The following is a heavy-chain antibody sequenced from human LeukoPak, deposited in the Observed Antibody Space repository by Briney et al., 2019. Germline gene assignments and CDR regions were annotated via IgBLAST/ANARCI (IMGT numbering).Heavy chain of an antibody. D-gene: IGHD3-10*01. CDR3: AREGYYGAFDI. V-gene: IGHV3-33*01. CDR2: IWNDGSNK. Sequence: GGSLRLSCAASGFTFNVYGIHWVRQAPGKGLEWVAVIWNDGSNKYYADSVKGRFTISRDNSKDTLYLQMNSLRVEDTAVYYCAREGYYGAFDIWGQGTMVTVSS. CDR1: GFTFNVYG. J-gene: IGHJ3*02.